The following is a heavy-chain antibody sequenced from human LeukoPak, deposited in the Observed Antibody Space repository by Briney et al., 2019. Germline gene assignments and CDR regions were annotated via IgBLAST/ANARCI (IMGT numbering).Heavy chain of an antibody. D-gene: IGHD3-22*01. Sequence: GGSLRLSCAASGFTFSSYWMHWVRQAPGKGLEWVSGISGSGGSTYHADSVKGRFTISRDNSKNTLYLQMNRLRGEDTAVYYCAKELDSSGLFDYWGQGALVTVSS. CDR1: GFTFSSYW. CDR2: ISGSGGST. J-gene: IGHJ4*02. V-gene: IGHV3-23*01. CDR3: AKELDSSGLFDY.